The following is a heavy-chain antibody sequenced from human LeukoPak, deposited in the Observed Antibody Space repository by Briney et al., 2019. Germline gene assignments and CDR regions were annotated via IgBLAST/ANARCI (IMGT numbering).Heavy chain of an antibody. CDR2: INPSGTNT. CDR1: GYTFTSYY. Sequence: GASVKVSCKASGYTFTSYYMHWVRQAPGQGLEWMGLINPSGTNTNYAQKFRGRVTMTRDTSTSTVYMDLSSLRSEDTAMYFCAREESGGYSYYWGQGTLVTVSS. CDR3: AREESGGYSYY. D-gene: IGHD2-8*02. V-gene: IGHV1-46*01. J-gene: IGHJ4*02.